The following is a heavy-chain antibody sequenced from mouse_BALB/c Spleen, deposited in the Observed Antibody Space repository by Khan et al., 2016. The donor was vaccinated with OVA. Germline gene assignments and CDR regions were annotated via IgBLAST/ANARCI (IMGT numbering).Heavy chain of an antibody. CDR1: GFTFSTYG. CDR3: TRLAYYYNGGGFAY. V-gene: IGHV5-6*01. J-gene: IGHJ3*01. CDR2: ISTGGSYT. D-gene: IGHD1-1*01. Sequence: EVELVESGGDLVKPGGSLKLSCAASGFTFSTYGMSWVRQIPDKRLEWVSAISTGGSYTYYPDSVKGRFTISRDNAKNTLYLQMSSLKSEDTAMYYCTRLAYYYNGGGFAYWGQGTLVTVS.